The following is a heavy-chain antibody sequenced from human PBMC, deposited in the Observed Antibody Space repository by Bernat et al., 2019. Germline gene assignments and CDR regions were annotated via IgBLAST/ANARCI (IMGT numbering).Heavy chain of an antibody. CDR3: ARAYDFWSGYYRVNWFDP. D-gene: IGHD3-3*01. J-gene: IGHJ5*02. Sequence: EVQLVQSGAEVKKPGESLRISCKGSGYSFTSYWISWVRQMPGKGLEWRGRIDPSDSYTNYSPSFQGHVTISADKSISTAYLQWSSLKASDTAMYYCARAYDFWSGYYRVNWFDPWGQGTLVTVSS. CDR2: IDPSDSYT. V-gene: IGHV5-10-1*03. CDR1: GYSFTSYW.